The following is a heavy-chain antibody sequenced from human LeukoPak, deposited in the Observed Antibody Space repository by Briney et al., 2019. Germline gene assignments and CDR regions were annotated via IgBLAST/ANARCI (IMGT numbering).Heavy chain of an antibody. CDR1: GYTFTGYY. Sequence: GASVKVSCKASGYTFTGYYMHWVRQAPGQGLEWMGRINPNSGGTNYAQKFQGRVTMTRDTSISTAYMELSRLRSDDTAVYHCARVGRELYSSYIAVAGHRIDYWGQGTLVTVSS. CDR2: INPNSGGT. V-gene: IGHV1-2*06. J-gene: IGHJ4*02. D-gene: IGHD6-19*01. CDR3: ARVGRELYSSYIAVAGHRIDY.